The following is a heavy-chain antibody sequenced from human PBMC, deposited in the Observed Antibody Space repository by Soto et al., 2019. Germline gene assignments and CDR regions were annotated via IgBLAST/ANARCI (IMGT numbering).Heavy chain of an antibody. Sequence: GGSLRLSCAASGFTLSSYAISWVRQAPGKGVEWVSAISGSGGSTYYADSVKGRFTISRDNSKNTLYLQMNSLRAEDTAVYYCAKGGGKLDTAMVKDTSAFDIWGQGTMVTVSS. D-gene: IGHD5-18*01. J-gene: IGHJ3*02. CDR1: GFTLSSYA. CDR3: AKGGGKLDTAMVKDTSAFDI. V-gene: IGHV3-23*01. CDR2: ISGSGGST.